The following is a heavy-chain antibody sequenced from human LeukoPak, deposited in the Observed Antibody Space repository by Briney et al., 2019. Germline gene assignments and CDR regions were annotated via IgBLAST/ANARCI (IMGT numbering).Heavy chain of an antibody. V-gene: IGHV3-23*01. D-gene: IGHD3-22*01. CDR1: GFTFSSYA. J-gene: IGHJ6*02. CDR2: IPGSGGAT. Sequence: GGSLRLSCAASGFTFSSYAIRWVRQAPGTGLEWVSSIPGSGGATYYADSVRGRFSISRDSSRNTVYLQMDSLRDEDTAVYYCARARPWDSSRSYYFGMDVWGHGTTVTVSS. CDR3: ARARPWDSSRSYYFGMDV.